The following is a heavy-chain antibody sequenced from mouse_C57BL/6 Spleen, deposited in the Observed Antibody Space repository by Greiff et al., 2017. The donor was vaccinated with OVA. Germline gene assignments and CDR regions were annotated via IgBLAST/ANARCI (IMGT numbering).Heavy chain of an antibody. CDR3: TRTGTGSYYFDY. CDR1: GFTFSSYA. V-gene: IGHV5-9-1*02. CDR2: ISSGGDYI. D-gene: IGHD4-1*01. Sequence: EVKLMESGEGLVKPGESLKLSCAASGFTFSSYAMSWVRQTPEKRLEWVAYISSGGDYIYYADTVKGRFTISRDNARNTLYLHMSSLKSEDTAMYYCTRTGTGSYYFDYWGQGTTLTVSS. J-gene: IGHJ2*01.